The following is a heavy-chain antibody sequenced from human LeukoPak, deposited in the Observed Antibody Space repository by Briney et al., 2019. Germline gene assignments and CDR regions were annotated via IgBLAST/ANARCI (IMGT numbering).Heavy chain of an antibody. CDR2: ISGDGGST. D-gene: IGHD6-19*01. V-gene: IGHV3-43*02. Sequence: GGSLRLSCAASGFTFDEYGMHWVRQAPGKGLEWVSLISGDGGSTFYADSVKGRFTISRDNSKNSLYLQMNRLRTEDTALYYCAKDQWQAGGFDYWGQGTLVTVAS. CDR3: AKDQWQAGGFDY. J-gene: IGHJ4*02. CDR1: GFTFDEYG.